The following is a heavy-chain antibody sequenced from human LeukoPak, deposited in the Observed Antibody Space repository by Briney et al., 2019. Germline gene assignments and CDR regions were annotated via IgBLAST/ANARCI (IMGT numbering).Heavy chain of an antibody. CDR1: GFTFSSYE. J-gene: IGHJ6*02. CDR3: ARVGPTAGGYCYYGMDV. V-gene: IGHV3-48*03. D-gene: IGHD5-18*01. CDR2: ISSSGSTI. Sequence: GGSLRLSCAASGFTFSSYEMNWVRQAPGKGLEWVSYISSSGSTIYYADSVKGRFTISRDNAKNSLYLQMNSLRAGDTAVYYCARVGPTAGGYCYYGMDVWGQGTTVTVSS.